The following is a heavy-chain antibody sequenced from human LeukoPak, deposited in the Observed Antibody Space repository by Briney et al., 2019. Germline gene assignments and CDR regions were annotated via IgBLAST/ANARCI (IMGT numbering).Heavy chain of an antibody. CDR2: INTDGTVT. V-gene: IGHV3-74*01. D-gene: IGHD6-19*01. CDR1: EFTFSKYR. Sequence: GGSLRLSCAASEFTFSKYRMLWVRQAPGKGLESVSRINTDGTVTTYADSVKGRFTVSRDNADNTMFLQMNSVRDEDTAVYYCATKQWLAPPPDSWGQGTPVTVSS. J-gene: IGHJ4*02. CDR3: ATKQWLAPPPDS.